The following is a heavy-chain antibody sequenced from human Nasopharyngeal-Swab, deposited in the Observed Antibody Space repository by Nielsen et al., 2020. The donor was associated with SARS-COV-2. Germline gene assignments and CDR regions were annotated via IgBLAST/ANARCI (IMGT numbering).Heavy chain of an antibody. CDR3: ARSKRDSSGYWYFDL. Sequence: GESLKISCAASGFTFSSYGMHWVRQAPGKGPEWVAVTWYDGSNKYYADSVKGRFTISRDNSKNTLYLQMNSLRAEDTAVYYCARSKRDSSGYWYFDLWGRGTLVTVSS. D-gene: IGHD3-22*01. V-gene: IGHV3-30*19. CDR1: GFTFSSYG. CDR2: TWYDGSNK. J-gene: IGHJ2*01.